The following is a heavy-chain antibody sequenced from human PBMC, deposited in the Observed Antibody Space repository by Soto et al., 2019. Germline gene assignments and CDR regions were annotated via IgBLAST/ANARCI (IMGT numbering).Heavy chain of an antibody. Sequence: QVQLVQSGAEVKKPGSSVKVSCQASGGSFSGQAVSWVRQAPGQGLEWLGGIIPIFRTTNYARKFQGRLTITADESTGTASMELTSLRSKDTSIYSCASVHNWGQGTLVTVSS. J-gene: IGHJ4*02. CDR3: ASVHN. CDR2: IIPIFRTT. V-gene: IGHV1-69*01. CDR1: GGSFSGQA.